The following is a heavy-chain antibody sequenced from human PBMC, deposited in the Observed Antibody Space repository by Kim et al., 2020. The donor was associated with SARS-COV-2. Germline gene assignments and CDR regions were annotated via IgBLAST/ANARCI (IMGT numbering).Heavy chain of an antibody. V-gene: IGHV3-21*01. D-gene: IGHD5-12*01. CDR1: GFTFSSYS. Sequence: GGSLRLSCAASGFTFSSYSMYWVRQAPGKGLEWGSSISSSSSYIYYADSVKGRFTISRDNAKNSLYLQMNSLRAEDTAVYYCARDRGRGWLQPDYWGQGTLVTAPS. CDR3: ARDRGRGWLQPDY. J-gene: IGHJ4*02. CDR2: ISSSSSYI.